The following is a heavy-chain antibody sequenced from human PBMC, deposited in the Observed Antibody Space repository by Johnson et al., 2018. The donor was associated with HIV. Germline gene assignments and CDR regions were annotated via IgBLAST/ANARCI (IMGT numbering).Heavy chain of an antibody. V-gene: IGHV3-30*02. Sequence: QVQLLESGGGVVQPGRSLRLSCAASGFTFSDYYMSWVRQAPGKGLEWVAFIRYDGSNKYYADSVKGRFTISRDNSKNKLYLQMNSLRAEYTAVYYCARDPDIWGQVTMVTVSS. CDR3: ARDPDI. CDR1: GFTFSDYY. CDR2: IRYDGSNK. J-gene: IGHJ3*02.